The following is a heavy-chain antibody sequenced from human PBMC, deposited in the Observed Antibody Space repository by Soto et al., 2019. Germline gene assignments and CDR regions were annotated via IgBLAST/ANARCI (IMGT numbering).Heavy chain of an antibody. D-gene: IGHD6-19*01. Sequence: QVQLVESGGGVVQPGRSLRLSCAASGFTFSRSGMHWVRQAPGKGLEWMAVISHDGTDKHYADSVKGRFTISRDNSKDTRSLQMTGLRSEDTAVYYCAKGLRSGWSLAYWGQGALVIVSS. V-gene: IGHV3-30*18. CDR1: GFTFSRSG. J-gene: IGHJ4*02. CDR3: AKGLRSGWSLAY. CDR2: ISHDGTDK.